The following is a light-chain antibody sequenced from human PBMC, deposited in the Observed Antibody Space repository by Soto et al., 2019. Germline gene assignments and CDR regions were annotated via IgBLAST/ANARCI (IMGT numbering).Light chain of an antibody. Sequence: QSVLTQSPSASASLGGSVKLTCTLSSGHTNYVIAWHQQLPEKGPRYLMKLNSDGSHKKGDGIPDRFSGSSSGAERYLTISSLQSEDEADYYCQTWGNGIRVFGGGTKLTVL. CDR2: LNSDGSH. CDR3: QTWGNGIRV. J-gene: IGLJ3*02. V-gene: IGLV4-69*01. CDR1: SGHTNYV.